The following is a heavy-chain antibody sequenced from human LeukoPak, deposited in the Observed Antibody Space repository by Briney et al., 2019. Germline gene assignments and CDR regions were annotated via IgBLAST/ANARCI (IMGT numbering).Heavy chain of an antibody. D-gene: IGHD3-3*01. CDR2: ISWNSGTI. Sequence: GGSLRLSCAASGFIFDDYAMHWVRQAPGKGLEWVSGISWNSGTIGYADSVKGRFTISRDNAKNSLYLQMNSLRAEDTALYHCARVATIFGVVIPPPDWYFDLWGRGTLVTVSS. V-gene: IGHV3-9*01. CDR1: GFIFDDYA. J-gene: IGHJ2*01. CDR3: ARVATIFGVVIPPPDWYFDL.